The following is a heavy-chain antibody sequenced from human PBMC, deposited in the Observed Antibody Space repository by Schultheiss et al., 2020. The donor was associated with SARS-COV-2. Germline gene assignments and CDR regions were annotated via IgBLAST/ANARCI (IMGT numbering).Heavy chain of an antibody. J-gene: IGHJ3*02. CDR2: ISYDGSNR. CDR1: GFTFSSYG. CDR3: ARDGAFDI. Sequence: GESLKISCAASGFTFSSYGMHWVRQAPGKGLEWVAVISYDGSNRHYADSVKGRFTMSRDNAKNTLYLQMNSLRAEDTAVYYCARDGAFDIWGQGTMVTVSS. V-gene: IGHV3-30*12.